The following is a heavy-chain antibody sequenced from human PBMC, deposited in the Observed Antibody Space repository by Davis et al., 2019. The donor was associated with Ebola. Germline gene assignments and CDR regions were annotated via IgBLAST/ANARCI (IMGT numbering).Heavy chain of an antibody. CDR1: GCSISNYY. V-gene: IGHV4-4*07. J-gene: IGHJ6*02. CDR3: AREGNYYYNAMDV. Sequence: PSETLSLTCSVSGCSISNYYWSWIRQPADKGLEWIGRIYASGSTNYNPSLKSRVTMSVDTSKNQFSLKLSSVTAADTAVYYCAREGNYYYNAMDVWGQGTTITVSS. CDR2: IYASGST.